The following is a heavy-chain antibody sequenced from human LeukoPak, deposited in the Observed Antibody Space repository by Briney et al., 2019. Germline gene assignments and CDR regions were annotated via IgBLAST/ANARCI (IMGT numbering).Heavy chain of an antibody. V-gene: IGHV3-7*01. CDR2: IKQDGSEK. J-gene: IGHJ4*02. Sequence: GGSLRLSCAASGFTFSTSWMTWVRQAPGKGLEWVANIKQDGSEKYYVDSVKGRFTISRDNAKNSLYLQMNSLRAEDTAVYYCARVSRFGENDYWGQGTLVTVSS. CDR3: ARVSRFGENDY. CDR1: GFTFSTSW. D-gene: IGHD3-10*01.